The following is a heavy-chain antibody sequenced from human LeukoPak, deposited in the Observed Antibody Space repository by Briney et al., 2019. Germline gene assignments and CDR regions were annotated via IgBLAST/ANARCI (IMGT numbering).Heavy chain of an antibody. CDR3: AKDGGSGSYLESDGFDY. V-gene: IGHV3-30*18. CDR1: GLTFSSYG. J-gene: IGHJ4*02. D-gene: IGHD1-26*01. CDR2: ISYDGSNK. Sequence: PGGSLRLSCAASGLTFSSYGMHWVRQAPGKGLEWVAVISYDGSNKYYADSVKGRFTISRDNSKNTLYLRMNSLRAEDTAVYYCAKDGGSGSYLESDGFDYWGQGTLVTVSS.